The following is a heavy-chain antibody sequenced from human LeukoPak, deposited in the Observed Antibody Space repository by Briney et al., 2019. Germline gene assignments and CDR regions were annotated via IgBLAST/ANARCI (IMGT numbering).Heavy chain of an antibody. CDR1: GFTFSSYA. J-gene: IGHJ4*02. D-gene: IGHD6-19*01. Sequence: GGSLRLSCAASGFTFSSYAMSWVRQAPGKGLEWVSAISGSGGSTYYADSVKDRFTISRDNSKNTLYLQMNSLRAEDTAVYYCAKDPRARYSSGWYYFDYWGQGTLVTVSS. V-gene: IGHV3-23*01. CDR2: ISGSGGST. CDR3: AKDPRARYSSGWYYFDY.